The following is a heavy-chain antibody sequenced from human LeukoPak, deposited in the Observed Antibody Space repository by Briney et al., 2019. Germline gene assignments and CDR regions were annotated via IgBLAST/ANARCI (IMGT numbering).Heavy chain of an antibody. D-gene: IGHD6-13*01. V-gene: IGHV4-34*01. CDR3: ASFIAAAGTGGWFDP. CDR1: GGSFSGYY. J-gene: IGHJ5*02. Sequence: KPSETLSLTCAVYGGSFSGYYWSWIRQPPGKGLEWIGEINHSGSTNYNPSLKSRVTISVDTSKTQFSLKLSSVTAADTAVYYCASFIAAAGTGGWFDPWGQGTLVTVSS. CDR2: INHSGST.